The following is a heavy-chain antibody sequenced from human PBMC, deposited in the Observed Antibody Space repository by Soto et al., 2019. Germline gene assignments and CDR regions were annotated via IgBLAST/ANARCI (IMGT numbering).Heavy chain of an antibody. CDR2: IIPIFGTA. J-gene: IGHJ6*02. V-gene: IGHV1-69*06. D-gene: IGHD6-19*01. Sequence: GASVKVSCKASGGTFSSYAISWVRQAPGQGLEWMGGIIPIFGTANYAQKFQGRVTITADKSTSTAYMELSSLRSEGTAVYYCSFEYSSGWSSGSHYYGMDVWGQGTTVTVSS. CDR3: SFEYSSGWSSGSHYYGMDV. CDR1: GGTFSSYA.